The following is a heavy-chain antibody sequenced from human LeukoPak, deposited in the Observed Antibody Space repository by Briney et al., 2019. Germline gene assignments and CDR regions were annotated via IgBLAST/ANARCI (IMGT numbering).Heavy chain of an antibody. Sequence: ASVKVSCKASGYTFTSYDINWVRQAPGQGLEWMGWISAYNGNTNYAQKLQGRVTMTTDTSTSTAYMELRSLRSDDTAVYYCATGFLRADAFDIWGQGTMVTVSS. V-gene: IGHV1-18*01. J-gene: IGHJ3*02. CDR3: ATGFLRADAFDI. CDR1: GYTFTSYD. CDR2: ISAYNGNT.